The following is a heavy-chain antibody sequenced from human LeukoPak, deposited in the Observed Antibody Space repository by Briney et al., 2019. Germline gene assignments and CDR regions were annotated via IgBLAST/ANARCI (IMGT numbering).Heavy chain of an antibody. CDR3: ARSVEGYCSGGSCYYYSYYMDV. D-gene: IGHD2-15*01. Sequence: PSETLSLTCAVYGGSFSGYYWSWIRQPPGKGLEWIGSIYHSGSTYYNPSLKSRVTISVDTSKNQFSLKLSSVTAADTAVYYCARSVEGYCSGGSCYYYSYYMDVWGKGTTVTVSS. CDR1: GGSFSGYY. V-gene: IGHV4-34*01. J-gene: IGHJ6*03. CDR2: IYHSGST.